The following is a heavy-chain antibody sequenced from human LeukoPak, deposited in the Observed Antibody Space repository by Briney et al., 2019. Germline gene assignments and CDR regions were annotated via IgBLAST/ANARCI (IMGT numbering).Heavy chain of an antibody. Sequence: PGRSLRLSCTASGFTLSSFGMHWVRQAPGKGLEWVAVISVDGSNTYYADSVKGRFTISRDNSKNTLYLQLNSLRTEDTAVYYCAKDADTATIIYWYFDLWGRGTLGTVSS. CDR2: ISVDGSNT. CDR1: GFTLSSFG. CDR3: AKDADTATIIYWYFDL. V-gene: IGHV3-30*18. D-gene: IGHD5-18*01. J-gene: IGHJ2*01.